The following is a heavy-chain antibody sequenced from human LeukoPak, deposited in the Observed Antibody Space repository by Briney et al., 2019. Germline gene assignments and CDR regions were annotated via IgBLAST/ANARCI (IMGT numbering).Heavy chain of an antibody. CDR2: ISTSSSYI. CDR1: GFTVSSSK. CDR3: ARVVDTAMVLYGAFDI. Sequence: GGSLRLSCAVSGFTVSSSKMNWVRQAPGKGLEWVSFISTSSSYIHYADSVKGRFTISRDNAKKSLYLEMNSLRAEDTAVYYCARVVDTAMVLYGAFDIWGQGTMVTVSS. D-gene: IGHD5-18*01. V-gene: IGHV3-21*01. J-gene: IGHJ3*02.